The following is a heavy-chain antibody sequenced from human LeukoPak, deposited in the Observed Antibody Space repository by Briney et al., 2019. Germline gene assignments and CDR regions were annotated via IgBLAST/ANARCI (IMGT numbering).Heavy chain of an antibody. D-gene: IGHD3-10*01. V-gene: IGHV4-59*01. CDR2: IYYSGST. J-gene: IGHJ4*02. Sequence: SETLSLTCTVSGGSISSYYWSWIRQPPGKGLEWIGYIYYSGSTNYNPSLKSRVTISVDTSKNQFSLKLSSVTAADTAVYYCARGDPYGSGSYADKKQYYFDYWGQGTLVTVSS. CDR3: ARGDPYGSGSYADKKQYYFDY. CDR1: GGSISSYY.